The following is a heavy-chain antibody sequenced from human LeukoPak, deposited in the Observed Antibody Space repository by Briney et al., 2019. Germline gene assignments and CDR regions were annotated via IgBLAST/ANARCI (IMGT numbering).Heavy chain of an antibody. J-gene: IGHJ4*02. CDR1: GYSFTAYW. CDR3: ARLRSGWDFDY. D-gene: IGHD6-19*01. V-gene: IGHV5-51*01. Sequence: GESLKISCKGSGYSFTAYWIGWVRQMPGKGLEWMGIISPGDSDTRYSPSFQGQVSISADKSISTAYLQWSSVKASDTAMYYCARLRSGWDFDYWGQGSLVTVSS. CDR2: ISPGDSDT.